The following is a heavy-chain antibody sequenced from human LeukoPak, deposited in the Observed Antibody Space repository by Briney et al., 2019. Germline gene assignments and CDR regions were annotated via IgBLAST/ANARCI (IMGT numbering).Heavy chain of an antibody. D-gene: IGHD3-10*01. CDR2: IKSKTDGGTT. J-gene: IGHJ5*02. CDR1: GFTFGDYA. Sequence: PGRSLRLSCTASGFTFGDYAMSWVRQAPGKGLEWVGRIKSKTDGGTTDYAAPVKGRFTISRDDSKNTLYLQMNSLKDDDTAVYYCTRGYWFDPWGQGTLVTVSS. V-gene: IGHV3-15*01. CDR3: TRGYWFDP.